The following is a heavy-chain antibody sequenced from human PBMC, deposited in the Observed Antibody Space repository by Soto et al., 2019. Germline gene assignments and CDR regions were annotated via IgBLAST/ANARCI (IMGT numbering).Heavy chain of an antibody. CDR1: GFTFTTYG. CDR2: ISSSSSYI. CDR3: ARDPLGIRPLGY. D-gene: IGHD3-16*01. Sequence: GGSLRLSCAASGFTFTTYGMSWVRQAPGKGLEWVSSISSSSSYIYYADSVKGRFTISRDNAKNSLYLQMNSLRAEDTAVYYCARDPLGIRPLGYWGQGTLVTVSS. J-gene: IGHJ4*02. V-gene: IGHV3-21*01.